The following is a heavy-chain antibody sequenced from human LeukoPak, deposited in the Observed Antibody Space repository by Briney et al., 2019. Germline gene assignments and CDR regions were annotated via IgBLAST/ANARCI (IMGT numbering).Heavy chain of an antibody. V-gene: IGHV3-74*01. CDR1: GFTFSSYW. CDR2: INSDGSST. J-gene: IGHJ4*02. D-gene: IGHD4-17*01. CDR3: AKGSDYGDYDAYYFDY. Sequence: GGSLRLSCAASGFTFSSYWMHWVRQAPGKGLVWVSRINSDGSSTSYADSVKGRFTISRDNAKNTLYLQMNSLRAEDTAVYYCAKGSDYGDYDAYYFDYWGQGTLVTVSS.